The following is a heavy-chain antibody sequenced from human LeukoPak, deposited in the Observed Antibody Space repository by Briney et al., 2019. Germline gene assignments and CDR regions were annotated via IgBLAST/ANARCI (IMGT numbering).Heavy chain of an antibody. V-gene: IGHV4-4*07. CDR3: ARPQSGLGWFDP. CDR2: IYSTGIT. CDR1: GGSINTYY. Sequence: SETLSLTCTVSGGSINTYYWSWIRQPAGKGLEWIGRIYSTGITTYNPSLKGRDTMSVDTSKNQFSLKLSSVTAADTAVYYCARPQSGLGWFDPWGQGILVTVSS. J-gene: IGHJ5*02.